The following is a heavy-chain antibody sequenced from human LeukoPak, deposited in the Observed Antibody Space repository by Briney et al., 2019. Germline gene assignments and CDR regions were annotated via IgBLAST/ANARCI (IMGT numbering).Heavy chain of an antibody. J-gene: IGHJ4*02. CDR2: IYSGGST. CDR3: ARVSDYGDLDY. CDR1: GFTVSSNY. V-gene: IGHV3-53*01. Sequence: PGGSLRLSCAASGFTVSSNYMNWFRQAPGKGLEWVSVIYSGGSTYYADSVKGRFTISRDNSKNTLYLQMNSLRAEDTAVYYCARVSDYGDLDYWGQGTLVTVSS. D-gene: IGHD4-17*01.